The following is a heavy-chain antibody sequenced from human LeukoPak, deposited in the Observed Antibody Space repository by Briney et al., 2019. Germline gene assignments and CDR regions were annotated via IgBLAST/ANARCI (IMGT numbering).Heavy chain of an antibody. Sequence: SVKVSCKASGGTFSSYAISWVRQAPGQGLEWMGGIIPILGTANYAQKLQGRVTMTTDTSTSTAYMELRSLRSDDTAVYYCARDRGSWGFDPWGQGTLVTVSS. CDR1: GGTFSSYA. V-gene: IGHV1-69*10. J-gene: IGHJ5*02. CDR2: IIPILGTA. CDR3: ARDRGSWGFDP. D-gene: IGHD1-26*01.